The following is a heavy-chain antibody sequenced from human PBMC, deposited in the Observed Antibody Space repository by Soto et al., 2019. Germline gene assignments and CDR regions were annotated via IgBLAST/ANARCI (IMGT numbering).Heavy chain of an antibody. D-gene: IGHD1-1*01. CDR2: IYYSGST. CDR1: VGSISSYY. Sequence: PSETLSLTCTVSVGSISSYYWSWLRQPPGKGLEWIGYIYYSGSTNYNRPLKSRVIISVDTSKNQFSLKLSSVTAADTAVYYCARWPQLKPRFDYWGQGTLVTVSS. CDR3: ARWPQLKPRFDY. J-gene: IGHJ4*02. V-gene: IGHV4-59*12.